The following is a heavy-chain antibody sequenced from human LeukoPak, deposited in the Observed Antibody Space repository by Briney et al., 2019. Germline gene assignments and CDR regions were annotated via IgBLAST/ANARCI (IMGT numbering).Heavy chain of an antibody. J-gene: IGHJ4*02. V-gene: IGHV1-2*02. CDR2: INPNSGGT. CDR3: ARETASGYLGFDF. D-gene: IGHD3-3*01. CDR1: GYTFTGYY. Sequence: ASVKVSCKASGYTFTGYYMHWVRQAPGQGLEWMGWINPNSGGTNYAQKFQGRVTMTRDTSISTAYMELRSLSSDDTAVYFCARETASGYLGFDFWGQGTLVTVSS.